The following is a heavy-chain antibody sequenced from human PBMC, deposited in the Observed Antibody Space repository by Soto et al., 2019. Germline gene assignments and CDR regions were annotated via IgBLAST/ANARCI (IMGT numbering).Heavy chain of an antibody. V-gene: IGHV3-33*01. D-gene: IGHD6-19*01. CDR1: GFTLSRYG. CDR3: ARVAVAGPYYYYMDV. Sequence: QVQLVESGGGAVQPGRSLGLSCAASGFTLSRYGMHWIRQAPGKGLEWVAFIWYDGSNKYYADSGKGRFTICRDNSKTMLYLQMNSLTAEDTAIYYCARVAVAGPYYYYMDVWGKGTTVTVSS. CDR2: IWYDGSNK. J-gene: IGHJ6*03.